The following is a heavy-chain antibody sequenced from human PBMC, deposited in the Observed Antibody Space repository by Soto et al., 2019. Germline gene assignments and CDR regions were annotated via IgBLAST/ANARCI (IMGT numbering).Heavy chain of an antibody. CDR2: IYYSGST. CDR1: GGSISSSSYY. CDR3: ASPYDITPYDAFDI. V-gene: IGHV4-39*01. Sequence: SETLSLTCTVSGGSISSSSYYWGWIRQPPGKGLEWIGSIYYSGSTYYNPSLKSRVTISVDTSKNQFSLKLSSVTAADTAVYYCASPYDITPYDAFDIWGQGTMVTVSS. D-gene: IGHD3-9*01. J-gene: IGHJ3*02.